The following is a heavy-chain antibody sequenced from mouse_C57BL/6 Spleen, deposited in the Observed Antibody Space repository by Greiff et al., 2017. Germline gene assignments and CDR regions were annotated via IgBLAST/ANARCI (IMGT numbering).Heavy chain of an antibody. Sequence: EVQLQQSGGGLVKPGGSLKLSCAASGFTFSDYGMHWVRQAPEKGLEWVAYISSGSSTIYYADTVKGRFTISRDNAKNTLFLQMTSLRSEDTAMYYCARREGIYYGNYEYYFDYWGQGTTLTVSS. CDR2: ISSGSSTI. J-gene: IGHJ2*01. D-gene: IGHD2-1*01. CDR3: ARREGIYYGNYEYYFDY. CDR1: GFTFSDYG. V-gene: IGHV5-17*01.